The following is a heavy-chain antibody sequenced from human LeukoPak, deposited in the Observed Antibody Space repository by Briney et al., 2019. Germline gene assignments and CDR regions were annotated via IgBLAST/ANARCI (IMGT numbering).Heavy chain of an antibody. V-gene: IGHV6-1*01. Sequence: QTLSLTCAISGDSVSSNSVTWNWIRQSPSRGLEWLGGTYYRSTWYNDYAVSVRGRITVNPDTSKNQFSLHLNSVTPEDTAVYYCARRLTQYDCFDPWGQGILVTVSS. CDR2: TYYRSTWYN. CDR3: ARRLTQYDCFDP. CDR1: GDSVSSNSVT. D-gene: IGHD2-2*01. J-gene: IGHJ5*02.